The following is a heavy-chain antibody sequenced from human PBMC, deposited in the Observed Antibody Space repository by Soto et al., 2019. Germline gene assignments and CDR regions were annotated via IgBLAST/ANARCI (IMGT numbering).Heavy chain of an antibody. CDR1: GFTFTSSS. J-gene: IGHJ4*02. CDR2: IVVGSGNT. V-gene: IGHV1-58*01. D-gene: IGHD3-22*01. Sequence: SVKVSCKASGFTFTSSSLQWVRQARGQRLEWIGWIVVGSGNTNYAQKFQERVTITRDMSTSTAYMELSSLRSEDTAVYYCAAGVDYYDSSGPPVYWGQGTLVTVSS. CDR3: AAGVDYYDSSGPPVY.